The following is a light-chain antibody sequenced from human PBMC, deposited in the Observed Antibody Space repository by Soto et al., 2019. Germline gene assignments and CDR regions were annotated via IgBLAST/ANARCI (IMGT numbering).Light chain of an antibody. J-gene: IGLJ2*01. CDR3: LLVYSGIVV. CDR2: DTT. CDR1: TGAVTSGHY. V-gene: IGLV7-46*01. Sequence: QAVVTQEPSLTVSPGGTVTLTCGSSTGAVTSGHYPYWFQQKPGQAPKTLIYDTTNKHSWSPARFSGSLLGGKAALTLSGAQPEDKADYYCLLVYSGIVVFGGGTQLTVL.